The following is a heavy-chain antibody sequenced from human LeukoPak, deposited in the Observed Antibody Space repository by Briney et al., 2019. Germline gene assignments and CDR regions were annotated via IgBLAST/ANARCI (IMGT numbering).Heavy chain of an antibody. J-gene: IGHJ4*02. V-gene: IGHV3-48*04. D-gene: IGHD5-12*01. CDR1: GVASSIYH. Sequence: PGRSLRLSCAASGVASSIYHMNWVRPAPGEGLEWVSYISAGNRAIYYADSVKGRFTISRDDAKNSVYLQMNSLRAEDTAVYYCARDSSRGYAADYWGQGTLVTVSS. CDR2: ISAGNRAI. CDR3: ARDSSRGYAADY.